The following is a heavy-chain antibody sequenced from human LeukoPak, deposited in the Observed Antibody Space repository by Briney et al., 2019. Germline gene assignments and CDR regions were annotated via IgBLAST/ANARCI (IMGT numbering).Heavy chain of an antibody. CDR1: GGTLSSYA. CDR3: ATTQGGCSSTSCRGVDWFVP. Sequence: SVKVSCKPSGGTLSSYAISWVRQAPGQGVEWMGRIIPILGIANYAQKLQGRVPIAADKSTSTAYMELSSLRSEDTAVYYCATTQGGCSSTSCRGVDWFVPWGQGALVTVSS. D-gene: IGHD2-2*01. J-gene: IGHJ5*02. V-gene: IGHV1-69*04. CDR2: IIPILGIA.